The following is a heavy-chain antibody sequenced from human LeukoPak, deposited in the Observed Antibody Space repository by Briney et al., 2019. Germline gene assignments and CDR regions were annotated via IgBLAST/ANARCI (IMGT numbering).Heavy chain of an antibody. Sequence: PSETLSLTCTVSGYSITSGYYWGWIRQPPGKGLEWIGSIYHSGTTNYNPSLKSRVTISLDTSKNQFSLKLTSVTAADTAVYYCTRGYGDFANWGQGTLVTVSS. V-gene: IGHV4-38-2*02. J-gene: IGHJ4*02. CDR2: IYHSGTT. CDR3: TRGYGDFAN. D-gene: IGHD4-17*01. CDR1: GYSITSGYY.